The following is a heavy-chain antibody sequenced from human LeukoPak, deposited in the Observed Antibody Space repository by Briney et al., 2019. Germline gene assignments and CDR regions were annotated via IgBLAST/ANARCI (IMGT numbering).Heavy chain of an antibody. V-gene: IGHV4-34*01. J-gene: IGHJ4*02. CDR3: ARRRTYYYDSSGPFDY. D-gene: IGHD3-22*01. CDR2: INHSGST. CDR1: DGSFSGYY. Sequence: SETLSLTCAVYDGSFSGYYWSWIRQPPGKGLEWIGEINHSGSTNYNPSLKSRVTISVDTSKNQFSLKLSSVTAADTAVYYCARRRTYYYDSSGPFDYWGQGTLVTVSS.